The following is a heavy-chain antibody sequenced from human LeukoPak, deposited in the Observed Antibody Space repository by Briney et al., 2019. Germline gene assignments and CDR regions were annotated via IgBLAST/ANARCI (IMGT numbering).Heavy chain of an antibody. V-gene: IGHV3-33*01. J-gene: IGHJ4*02. CDR1: GFTFSSYG. CDR2: IWYDGSNK. D-gene: IGHD5-18*01. Sequence: GRSLRLSCAASGFTFSSYGMHWVRQAPGKGLEWVAVIWYDGSNKYYADSVKGRFTISRDNSKNTLYLQMNSLRAEDTAVYYCAGVRGYSYGPFDYWGQGTLGTVSS. CDR3: AGVRGYSYGPFDY.